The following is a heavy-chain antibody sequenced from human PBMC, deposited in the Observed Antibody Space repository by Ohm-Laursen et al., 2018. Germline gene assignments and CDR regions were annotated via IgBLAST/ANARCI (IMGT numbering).Heavy chain of an antibody. CDR1: GGSFSGYD. J-gene: IGHJ4*02. Sequence: SETLSLTCAVYGGSFSGYDWSWIRQPPGKGLEWIGEINHIGRTNYNPSLKSRVTISVDTSKNQFSLKVSSVTAADTAVYYCARVNSGSYPFDSWGQGTLVTVSS. CDR3: ARVNSGSYPFDS. D-gene: IGHD1-26*01. CDR2: INHIGRT. V-gene: IGHV4-34*01.